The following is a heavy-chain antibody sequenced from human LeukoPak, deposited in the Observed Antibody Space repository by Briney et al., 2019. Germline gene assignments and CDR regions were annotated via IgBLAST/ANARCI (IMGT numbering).Heavy chain of an antibody. Sequence: PGGSLRLSCAASGFIFSNYGMHWVRQAPGKGLEWVAFIRFDGSDKYYADSVKGQFTISRDNSKNTLYLQMNSLRAEDTAVYYCTTSWGSYTPLLAGAFDIWGQGTMVTVSS. J-gene: IGHJ3*02. D-gene: IGHD1-26*01. V-gene: IGHV3-30*02. CDR2: IRFDGSDK. CDR3: TTSWGSYTPLLAGAFDI. CDR1: GFIFSNYG.